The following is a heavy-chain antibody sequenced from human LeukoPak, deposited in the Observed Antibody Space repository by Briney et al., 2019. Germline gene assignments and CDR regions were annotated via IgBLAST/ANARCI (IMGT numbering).Heavy chain of an antibody. D-gene: IGHD2-2*02. CDR1: GYTFTSYA. CDR2: INAGNGNT. J-gene: IGHJ4*02. V-gene: IGHV1-3*01. Sequence: ALVKVSCKASGYTFTSYAMHWVRQAPGQRLEWMGWINAGNGNTKYSQKFQGRVTITRDTSASTAYMELSSLRSEDTAVYYCARGFAVVVPAAIGYWGQGTLVTVSS. CDR3: ARGFAVVVPAAIGY.